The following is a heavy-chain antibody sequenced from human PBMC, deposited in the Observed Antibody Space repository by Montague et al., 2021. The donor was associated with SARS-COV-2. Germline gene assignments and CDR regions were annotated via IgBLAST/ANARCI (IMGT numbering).Heavy chain of an antibody. CDR3: ASLNYYDSSGYYSGGTPDEYFQH. Sequence: SLRLSCAASGFTFSSYEMNWVRQAPGKGLEWVSYISSSGSTIYYADSVKGRFTISRDNVKNSLYLQMNSLRAEDTAVYYCASLNYYDSSGYYSGGTPDEYFQHWGQGTLVTVSS. CDR2: ISSSGSTI. V-gene: IGHV3-48*03. D-gene: IGHD3-22*01. CDR1: GFTFSSYE. J-gene: IGHJ1*01.